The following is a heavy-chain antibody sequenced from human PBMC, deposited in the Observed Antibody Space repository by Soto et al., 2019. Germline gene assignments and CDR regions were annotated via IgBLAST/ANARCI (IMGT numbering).Heavy chain of an antibody. J-gene: IGHJ4*02. V-gene: IGHV4-34*01. CDR2: INHSGST. Sequence: SETLSLTCAVYGGSFSGYYWTWIRQPPETGLEWIGEINHSGSTNYNPSLKSRVTISVDTSKNQFSLKLSSVTAADTAVYYCARRGSGSYSDYWGQGTLVTVSS. D-gene: IGHD3-10*01. CDR3: ARRGSGSYSDY. CDR1: GGSFSGYY.